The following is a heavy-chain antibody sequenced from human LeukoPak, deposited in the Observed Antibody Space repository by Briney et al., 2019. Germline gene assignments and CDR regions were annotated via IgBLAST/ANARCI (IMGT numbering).Heavy chain of an antibody. CDR2: INHSGST. V-gene: IGHV4-34*01. CDR1: GGSFSGYY. CDR3: ATLSSAGIAVAGPSYFDY. J-gene: IGHJ4*02. D-gene: IGHD6-19*01. Sequence: SETLSLTCAVYGGSFSGYYWSWIRQPPGKGLEWIGEINHSGSTNYNPSLKSRVTISVDTSKNQFSLKLSYVTAADTAVYYCATLSSAGIAVAGPSYFDYWGQGTLVTVSS.